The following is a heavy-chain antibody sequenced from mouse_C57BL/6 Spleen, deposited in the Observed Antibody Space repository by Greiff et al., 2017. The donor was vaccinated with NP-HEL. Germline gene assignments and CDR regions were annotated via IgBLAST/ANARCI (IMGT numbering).Heavy chain of an antibody. V-gene: IGHV1-81*01. J-gene: IGHJ3*01. Sequence: VKLVESGAELARPGASVKLSCKASGYTFTSYGISWVKQRTGQGLEWIGEIYPRSGNTYYNEKFKGKATLTADKSSSTAYMELRSLTSEDSAVYFCARSERLAYWGQGTLVTVSA. CDR2: IYPRSGNT. CDR3: ARSERLAY. CDR1: GYTFTSYG.